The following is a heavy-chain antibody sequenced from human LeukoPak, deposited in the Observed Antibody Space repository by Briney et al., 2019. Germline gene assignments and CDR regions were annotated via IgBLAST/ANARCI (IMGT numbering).Heavy chain of an antibody. V-gene: IGHV4-59*01. Sequence: SETLSLTCTVSGGSISSYYWSWIRQPPGKGLEWIGYIYYSGSTNYNPSLKSRVTISVDTSKNQFSLKLSSVTAAATAVYYCASEHSSGLDAFDIWGQGTMVTVSS. D-gene: IGHD6-19*01. J-gene: IGHJ3*02. CDR2: IYYSGST. CDR3: ASEHSSGLDAFDI. CDR1: GGSISSYY.